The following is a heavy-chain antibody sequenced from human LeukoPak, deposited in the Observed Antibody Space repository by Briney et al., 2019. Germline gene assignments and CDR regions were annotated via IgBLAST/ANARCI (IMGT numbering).Heavy chain of an antibody. J-gene: IGHJ4*02. D-gene: IGHD2-8*02. Sequence: SETLSLTCIVSGGSISSYYWSWVRQAAGKGLEWIGRVYATGNTNYNPSLWSRLSISIDTSRNQFSLRLGSVTAADTAIYYCARDRSYYSDTGADYWGQGKMVIVSS. CDR1: GGSISSYY. CDR3: ARDRSYYSDTGADY. CDR2: VYATGNT. V-gene: IGHV4-4*07.